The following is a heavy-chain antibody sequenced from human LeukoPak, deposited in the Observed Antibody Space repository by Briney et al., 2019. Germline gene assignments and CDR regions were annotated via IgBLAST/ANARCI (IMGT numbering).Heavy chain of an antibody. Sequence: GGSLRLSCAASGFTFSSYAMHWVRQAPGKGLEWVAVISYDGSNKYYADSVKGRFTISRDNSKNTLYLQMNSLRAEDTAVYYCARVGGPYDSSGVPIDYWGQGTLVTVSS. V-gene: IGHV3-30-3*01. CDR2: ISYDGSNK. J-gene: IGHJ4*02. D-gene: IGHD3-22*01. CDR1: GFTFSSYA. CDR3: ARVGGPYDSSGVPIDY.